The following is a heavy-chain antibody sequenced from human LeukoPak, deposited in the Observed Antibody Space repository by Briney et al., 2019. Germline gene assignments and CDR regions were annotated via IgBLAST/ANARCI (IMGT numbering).Heavy chain of an antibody. Sequence: GGSLRLSCAASGFTFSSYAMSWVRQAPWKGLEWVSSISGSGGGTYYADSVKGRFTISRDNSKNTLYLQMNSLRAEDTAVYYCAKDLSYYYDSSGYHYFDYWGQGTLVTVSS. CDR2: ISGSGGGT. V-gene: IGHV3-23*01. D-gene: IGHD3-22*01. J-gene: IGHJ4*02. CDR3: AKDLSYYYDSSGYHYFDY. CDR1: GFTFSSYA.